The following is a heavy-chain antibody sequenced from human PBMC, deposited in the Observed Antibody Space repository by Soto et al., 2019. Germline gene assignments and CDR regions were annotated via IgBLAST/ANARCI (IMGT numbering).Heavy chain of an antibody. D-gene: IGHD1-26*01. Sequence: QVQLVQSGAEVKKPGASVKVSCKASGYTFTSYGISWVRQAPGQGLEWMGWISAYNGNTNYAQKLQGRVTMTTDTVTSTAYMERRSLRSDDTAVYYCARESVLGGSYGDDAFDIWGQETMVTVSS. CDR1: GYTFTSYG. V-gene: IGHV1-18*01. J-gene: IGHJ3*02. CDR3: ARESVLGGSYGDDAFDI. CDR2: ISAYNGNT.